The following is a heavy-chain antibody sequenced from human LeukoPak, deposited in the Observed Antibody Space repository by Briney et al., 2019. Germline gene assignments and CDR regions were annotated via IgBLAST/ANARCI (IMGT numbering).Heavy chain of an antibody. D-gene: IGHD3-9*01. CDR1: GYTFTSYD. V-gene: IGHV1-8*03. CDR3: ARCNYDILTGYSEVACWFDP. CDR2: MNPNSGNT. J-gene: IGHJ5*02. Sequence: ASVKVSCKASGYTFTSYDINWVRQATGQGLEWMGWMNPNSGNTGYAQKFQGRVTITRNTSISTAYMELRSLRSDDTAVYYCARCNYDILTGYSEVACWFDPWGQGTLVTVSS.